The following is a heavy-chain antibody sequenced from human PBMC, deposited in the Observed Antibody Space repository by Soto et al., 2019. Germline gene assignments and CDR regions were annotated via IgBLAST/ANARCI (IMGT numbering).Heavy chain of an antibody. D-gene: IGHD6-19*01. CDR1: GGSISSSSYY. Sequence: QLQLQESGPGLVKPSETLSLTCTVSGGSISSSSYYWGWIRQPPGKGLEWIGSIYYSGSTYYNPSLKSRVTLSVDTSKNQFSLKLSSVTAADTAVYYCASHTTSGWYDDYYYYGMDVWGQGTTVTVSS. V-gene: IGHV4-39*01. J-gene: IGHJ6*02. CDR3: ASHTTSGWYDDYYYYGMDV. CDR2: IYYSGST.